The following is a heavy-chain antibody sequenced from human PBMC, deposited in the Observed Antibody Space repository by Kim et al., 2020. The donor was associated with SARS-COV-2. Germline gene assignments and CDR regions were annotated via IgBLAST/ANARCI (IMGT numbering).Heavy chain of an antibody. CDR1: GGSISSYY. D-gene: IGHD3-9*01. V-gene: IGHV4-4*07. Sequence: SETLSLTCTVSGGSISSYYWSWIRQPAGKGLEWIRRIYTSGSTNYNPSLKSRVTMSVDTSKNQFSLKLSSVTAADTAVYYCAREEAIYYDILTGYYIDYWGQGTLVTVSS. CDR2: IYTSGST. CDR3: AREEAIYYDILTGYYIDY. J-gene: IGHJ4*02.